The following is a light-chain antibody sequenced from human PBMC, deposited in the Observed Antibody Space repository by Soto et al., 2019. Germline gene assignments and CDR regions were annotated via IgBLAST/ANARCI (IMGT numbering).Light chain of an antibody. J-gene: IGKJ1*01. CDR2: GAS. Sequence: EMVLTQSAGTLTVYAGERATLSCRASQSVSSSYLAWYQQKPGQSPRLLIDGASSRASGIPDRFSGSGSGTEFTLTISSLQSEDFAVYYCQQYTHWPLTFGQGTKVDI. V-gene: IGKV3D-15*01. CDR1: QSVSSSY. CDR3: QQYTHWPLT.